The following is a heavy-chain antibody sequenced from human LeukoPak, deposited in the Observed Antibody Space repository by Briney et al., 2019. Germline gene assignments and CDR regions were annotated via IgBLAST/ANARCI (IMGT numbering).Heavy chain of an antibody. J-gene: IGHJ4*02. CDR1: GGSISSSSYY. CDR2: IYTSGST. D-gene: IGHD3-10*01. Sequence: SETLSLTCTVSGGSISSSSYYWGWIRQPAGKGLEWIGRIYTSGSTNYNPSLKSRVTMSVDTSKNQFSLKLSSVTAADTAVYYCARDFDEYGSGSYFPTDYWGQGTLVTVSS. V-gene: IGHV4-61*02. CDR3: ARDFDEYGSGSYFPTDY.